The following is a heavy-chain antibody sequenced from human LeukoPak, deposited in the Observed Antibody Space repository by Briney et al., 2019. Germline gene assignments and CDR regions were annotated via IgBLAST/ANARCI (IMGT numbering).Heavy chain of an antibody. CDR3: ATLEVTDGAY. CDR2: ISGSSSTI. CDR1: GFSFSIYS. V-gene: IGHV3-48*01. J-gene: IGHJ4*02. D-gene: IGHD1-1*01. Sequence: GGSLRLSCAASGFSFSIYSMNWVRQAPGKGLEWVSYISGSSSTIYYVDSVKGRFTISRDNAKNSVYLQMNSLRADDTAVYYCATLEVTDGAYWGQGALVTVSS.